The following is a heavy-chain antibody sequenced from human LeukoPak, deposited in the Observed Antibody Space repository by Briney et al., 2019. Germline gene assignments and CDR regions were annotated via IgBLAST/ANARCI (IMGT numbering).Heavy chain of an antibody. CDR2: INTYDGNI. Sequence: ASVKVSCKASGYTFTNYGISWVRQAPGQGLEWMGWINTYDGNIKYAQRLQGRVTMTTDKSTSTAYMELRSLRFDDTAMYFCARGVRAYYDSSGPYSPYYYYIDVWGKGTTVAVSS. J-gene: IGHJ6*03. CDR3: ARGVRAYYDSSGPYSPYYYYIDV. CDR1: GYTFTNYG. V-gene: IGHV1-18*01. D-gene: IGHD3-22*01.